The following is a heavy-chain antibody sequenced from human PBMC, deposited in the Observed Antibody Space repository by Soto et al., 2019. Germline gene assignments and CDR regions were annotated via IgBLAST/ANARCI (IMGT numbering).Heavy chain of an antibody. J-gene: IGHJ3*02. Sequence: EVQLVESGGGLVKPGGSLRLSCAASGFTFSSYSMNWVRQAPGKGLEWVSVVSDGGDSTYYAAPVRGRFTISRDNSKDTLYLQMNSLRAEDTAVYYCAKVVIYGDHRAGAFDIWGRGTMVTVSS. CDR1: GFTFSSYS. V-gene: IGHV3-23*04. D-gene: IGHD4-17*01. CDR3: AKVVIYGDHRAGAFDI. CDR2: VSDGGDST.